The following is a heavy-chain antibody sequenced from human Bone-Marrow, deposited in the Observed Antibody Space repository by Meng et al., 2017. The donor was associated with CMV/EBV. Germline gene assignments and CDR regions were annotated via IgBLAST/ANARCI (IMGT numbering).Heavy chain of an antibody. CDR1: GFTFSSYD. CDR2: IGTAGDT. V-gene: IGHV3-13*01. J-gene: IGHJ6*02. Sequence: GESLKTSCAASGFTFSSYDMHWVRQATGKGLGWVSAIGTAGDTYYPGSVKGRFTISRENAKNSLYLQMNSLRAGDTAVYYCARGKSSSGSLSVLGMDVWGQGTTVTVSS. D-gene: IGHD6-6*01. CDR3: ARGKSSSGSLSVLGMDV.